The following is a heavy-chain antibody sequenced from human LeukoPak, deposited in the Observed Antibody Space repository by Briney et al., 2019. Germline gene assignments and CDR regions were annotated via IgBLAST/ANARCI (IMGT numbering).Heavy chain of an antibody. CDR2: IKQDGSEK. J-gene: IGHJ3*02. CDR1: GFTFSSHW. Sequence: GGSLRLSCAAPGFTFSSHWMYWVRQAPGKGLEWVANIKQDGSEKYYVDSVKGRFTISRDNAKNSLYLQMNSLRTEDTAVYYCARGANYAFDIWGQGTMVTVSS. D-gene: IGHD5-24*01. CDR3: ARGANYAFDI. V-gene: IGHV3-7*01.